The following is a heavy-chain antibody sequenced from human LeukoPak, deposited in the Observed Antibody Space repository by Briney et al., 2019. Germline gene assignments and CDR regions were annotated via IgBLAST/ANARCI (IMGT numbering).Heavy chain of an antibody. Sequence: GGPVTLSCAASTFSCCGYAMTWLPHAPGKGRVGVSTINGSGDNPYYADSVKGRFTISRDNSKNTLYLQMNSLRAGDTAVYYCAKDQGWTDGSGDYWGRGTLVTASS. D-gene: IGHD3-10*01. CDR3: AKDQGWTDGSGDY. V-gene: IGHV3-23*01. J-gene: IGHJ4*02. CDR2: INGSGDNP. CDR1: TFSCCGYA.